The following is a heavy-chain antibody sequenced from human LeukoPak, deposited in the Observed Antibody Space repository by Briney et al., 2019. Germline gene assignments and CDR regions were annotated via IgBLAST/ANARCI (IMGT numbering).Heavy chain of an antibody. Sequence: SVKVSCKASGGTFSSYAISWVRQAPGQGLEWMGRIIPIFGTANYAQKFQGRVTITTDESTSTAYMELSSLRSEDTAVYYCARVGWGSNYYYYYMGVWGKGTTVTVSS. CDR2: IIPIFGTA. CDR1: GGTFSSYA. J-gene: IGHJ6*03. CDR3: ARVGWGSNYYYYYMGV. V-gene: IGHV1-69*05. D-gene: IGHD2-21*01.